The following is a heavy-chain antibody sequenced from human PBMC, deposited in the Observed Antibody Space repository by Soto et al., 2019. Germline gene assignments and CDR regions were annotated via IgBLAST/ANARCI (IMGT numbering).Heavy chain of an antibody. CDR2: MNPNSGNT. Sequence: ASVKVSCKASGYTFSNYGVNWVRQATGQGLEWMGWMNPNSGNTGYAQKFQGRVTMTRNTSISTAYMELSSLRSEDTAVYYCARGGPRLLRNPFDYWGQGTLVTVSS. CDR1: GYTFSNYG. D-gene: IGHD3-22*01. J-gene: IGHJ4*02. CDR3: ARGGPRLLRNPFDY. V-gene: IGHV1-8*02.